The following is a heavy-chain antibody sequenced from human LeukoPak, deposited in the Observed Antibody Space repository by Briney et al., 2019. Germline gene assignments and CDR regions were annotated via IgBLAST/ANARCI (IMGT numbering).Heavy chain of an antibody. Sequence: GESLKISCKGSGYSFTSYWIGWVRQMPGKGLEWMGIIYPGDSDTRYSPSFQGQVTISADKSISTAYLQWSSLKASDTAMYYCARQLSSSSGRYSYGPWGQGTLVTVSS. V-gene: IGHV5-51*01. CDR3: ARQLSSSSGRYSYGP. CDR2: IYPGDSDT. J-gene: IGHJ4*02. D-gene: IGHD5-18*01. CDR1: GYSFTSYW.